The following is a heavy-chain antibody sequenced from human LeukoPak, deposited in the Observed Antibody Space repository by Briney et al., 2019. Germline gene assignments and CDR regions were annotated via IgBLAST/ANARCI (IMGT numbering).Heavy chain of an antibody. CDR2: TYYRSKWYN. CDR3: AGGSSSGYDCDY. J-gene: IGHJ4*02. D-gene: IGHD5-12*01. V-gene: IGHV6-1*01. CDR1: GDRLSSNSAA. Sequence: SQTLSLTCAISGDRLSSNSAAWNWIRQSPSRGLEWLGRTYYRSKWYNDYAVSVKSRLTINPDTSKNQFALQLNSVTPEDTAVYYCAGGSSSGYDCDYWGQGTLVSVSS.